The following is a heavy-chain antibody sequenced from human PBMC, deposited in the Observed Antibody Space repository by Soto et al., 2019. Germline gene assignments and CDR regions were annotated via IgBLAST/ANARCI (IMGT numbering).Heavy chain of an antibody. V-gene: IGHV1-69*12. CDR1: GGTFXXNX. D-gene: IGHD2-15*01. CDR3: XXXXXSQIAAF. Sequence: QVQLVQSGAEVKKPGXXXKXSXXAXGGTFXXNXIXWVRQAPGQGLEWMGGITPMFDTTKYGQDFQGRVTITADESTTTAYMELSSLRSEDTXXYYCXXXXXSQIAAFWGQGTLVTVSS. J-gene: IGHJ4*02. CDR2: ITPMFDTT.